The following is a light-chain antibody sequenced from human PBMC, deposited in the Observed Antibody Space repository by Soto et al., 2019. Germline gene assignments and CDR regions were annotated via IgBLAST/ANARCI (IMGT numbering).Light chain of an antibody. CDR1: QSVVGRY. J-gene: IGKJ2*01. CDR2: DAS. CDR3: QQYGTSPYT. Sequence: EIVLTQSPATLYLSPGERATLSCGASQSVVGRYIAWYQQKPGLAPRLLIYDASSSATGIPDRFSGSGSETDFSLTITRLEPEDFAVYYCQQYGTSPYTFGQGTKLEIK. V-gene: IGKV3D-20*01.